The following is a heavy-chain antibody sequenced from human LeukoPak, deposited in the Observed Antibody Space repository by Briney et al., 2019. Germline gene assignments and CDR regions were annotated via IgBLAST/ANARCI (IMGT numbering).Heavy chain of an antibody. D-gene: IGHD2-15*01. J-gene: IGHJ4*02. CDR2: ISSSSSTI. CDR3: ARDWAYSFDY. V-gene: IGHV3-48*02. Sequence: GGSLRLSCAASGITFSRSSMNWVRQAPGKGLEWISYISSSSSTIYYADSVKGRFTISRDNAKNLLYLLMNSLRDEDTAVYYCARDWAYSFDYWGQGTLVTVSS. CDR1: GITFSRSS.